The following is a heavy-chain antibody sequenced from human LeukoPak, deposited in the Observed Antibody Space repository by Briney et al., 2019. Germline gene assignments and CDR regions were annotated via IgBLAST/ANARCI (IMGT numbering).Heavy chain of an antibody. CDR2: MNPNSGNT. CDR1: GYTFTSYD. J-gene: IGHJ6*02. V-gene: IGHV1-8*01. Sequence: ASVKVPCKASGYTFTSYDINWVRQATGQGLEWMGWMNPNSGNTGYAQKFQGRVTMTRNTSISTAYMELSSLRSEDTAVYYCASYGSGSYLYYYGMDVWGQGTTVTVSS. D-gene: IGHD3-10*01. CDR3: ASYGSGSYLYYYGMDV.